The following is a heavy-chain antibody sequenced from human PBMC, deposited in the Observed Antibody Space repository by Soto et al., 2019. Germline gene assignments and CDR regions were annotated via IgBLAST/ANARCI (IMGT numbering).Heavy chain of an antibody. Sequence: SETLSLTCTVSGGSISSSSYYWGWIRQPPGKGLEWIGSIYYSGSTYYNPSLKSRVTISVDTSKNQFSLKLSSVTAADTAVYYCARGDRKDIVVVVAATLAFDIWGQGTMVTVSS. CDR2: IYYSGST. D-gene: IGHD2-15*01. V-gene: IGHV4-39*07. J-gene: IGHJ3*02. CDR1: GGSISSSSYY. CDR3: ARGDRKDIVVVVAATLAFDI.